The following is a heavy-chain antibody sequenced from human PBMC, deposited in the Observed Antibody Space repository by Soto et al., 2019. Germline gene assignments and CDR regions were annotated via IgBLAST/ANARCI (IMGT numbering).Heavy chain of an antibody. CDR1: GGSISSGGYY. CDR3: ARGVAPAAATLPDY. V-gene: IGHV4-31*03. CDR2: IYYSGST. Sequence: SETLSLTCTVSGGSISSGGYYWSWIRQHPGKGLEWIGYIYYSGSTYYNPSLKSRVTISVDTSKNQFSLKLSSVTAADTAVYYCARGVAPAAATLPDYWGQGTLVTVSS. D-gene: IGHD2-15*01. J-gene: IGHJ4*02.